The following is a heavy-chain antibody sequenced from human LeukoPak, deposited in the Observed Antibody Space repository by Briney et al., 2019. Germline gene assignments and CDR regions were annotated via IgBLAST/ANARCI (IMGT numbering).Heavy chain of an antibody. J-gene: IGHJ4*02. V-gene: IGHV3-30*02. D-gene: IGHD6-19*01. CDR2: IRCDGSNK. Sequence: PGGSLRLSCAASGFTFSNYGMHRVRQAPGKGVEGGAFIRCDGSNKYYADSVKGPFTISRDNSKNTLYLRMSSLRAEDTAVYYCAKRRLSGWSHFDYWGQGTLVTVSS. CDR1: GFTFSNYG. CDR3: AKRRLSGWSHFDY.